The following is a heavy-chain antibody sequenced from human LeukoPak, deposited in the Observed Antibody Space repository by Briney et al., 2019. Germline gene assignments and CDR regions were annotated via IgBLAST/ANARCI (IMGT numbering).Heavy chain of an antibody. V-gene: IGHV4-59*01. CDR3: ARENGYRYDY. CDR1: GGSITSYY. J-gene: IGHJ4*02. D-gene: IGHD5-18*01. Sequence: PSETLSLTCTVSGGSITSYYWSWIRQPPGKGLEWIGSIYYSGSTNYNPSLKSRVTISVDTSKNQFSLKLSSVPAADTALYYCARENGYRYDYWGQGTLVTVSS. CDR2: IYYSGST.